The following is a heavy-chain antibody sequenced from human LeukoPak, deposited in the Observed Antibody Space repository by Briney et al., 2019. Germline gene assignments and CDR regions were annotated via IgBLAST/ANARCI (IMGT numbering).Heavy chain of an antibody. D-gene: IGHD3-10*01. Sequence: GGSLRLSCAASGFTFSRYGMHWVRQAPGKGLEWVAFIRYDGNDKYYADSVKGRFTISRDNSKNTLYLQMSSLRAEDTAVYYCAKDGSGSLYYFDYWGQGNLVTVSS. V-gene: IGHV3-30*02. CDR2: IRYDGNDK. J-gene: IGHJ4*02. CDR1: GFTFSRYG. CDR3: AKDGSGSLYYFDY.